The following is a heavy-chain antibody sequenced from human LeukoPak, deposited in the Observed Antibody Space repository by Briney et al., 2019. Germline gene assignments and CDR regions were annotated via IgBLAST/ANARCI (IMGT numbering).Heavy chain of an antibody. J-gene: IGHJ4*02. CDR1: NFILSTYA. Sequence: GGSLRLSCSASNFILSTYAMSWVRQAPGKGLDWVASLSGSGGSTYYAESVKGRFTISRDISRDTVYLQMNSLRAEDTAVYYCAKAPHFDFWSGYSYYFDYWGQGTLVTVSS. V-gene: IGHV3-23*01. CDR2: LSGSGGST. CDR3: AKAPHFDFWSGYSYYFDY. D-gene: IGHD3-3*01.